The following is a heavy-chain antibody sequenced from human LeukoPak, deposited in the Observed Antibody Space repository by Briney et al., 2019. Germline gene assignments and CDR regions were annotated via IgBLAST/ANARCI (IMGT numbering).Heavy chain of an antibody. CDR2: IKSKTDGGTT. V-gene: IGHV3-15*01. CDR1: GFTFSNAW. D-gene: IGHD4-17*01. CDR3: TTDPPLTTVTLPIGLYYYGMDV. Sequence: GGSLRLSCAASGFTFSNAWMSWVRQAPGKGLEWVGRIKSKTDGGTTDYAAPVKGRFTISRDDSRNTLYLQINSLKTEDTAVYYCTTDPPLTTVTLPIGLYYYGMDVWGQGTTVTVSS. J-gene: IGHJ6*02.